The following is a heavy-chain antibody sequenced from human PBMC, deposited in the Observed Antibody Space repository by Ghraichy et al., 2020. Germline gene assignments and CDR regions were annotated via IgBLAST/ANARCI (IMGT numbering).Heavy chain of an antibody. CDR1: GGSISTYY. CDR2: IYYSENT. V-gene: IGHV4-59*08. Sequence: ETLSLTCTVSGGSISTYYWSWIRQPPGKGLEYIGYIYYSENTNYNPSLKSRVTMSLNTSKNQFSLKLTSVTAADTAVYYCARGSFRVAAAVNALDIWGQGTMVTVSS. D-gene: IGHD6-13*01. CDR3: ARGSFRVAAAVNALDI. J-gene: IGHJ3*02.